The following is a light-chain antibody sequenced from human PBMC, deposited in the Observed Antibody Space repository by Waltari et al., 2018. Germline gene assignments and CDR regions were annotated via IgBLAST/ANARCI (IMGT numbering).Light chain of an antibody. CDR3: SSYTTSSAPGV. V-gene: IGLV2-14*01. CDR2: EVS. J-gene: IGLJ1*01. CDR1: DSAVGAYDF. Sequence: QSALTQPASVSGSPGQSITISCSGTDSAVGAYDFVSWYQQHPGKAPPLIIYEVSNRPSGISNRFSASKSGNTASLTISGLQAEDEADYYYSSYTTSSAPGVFGTGTRVTVL.